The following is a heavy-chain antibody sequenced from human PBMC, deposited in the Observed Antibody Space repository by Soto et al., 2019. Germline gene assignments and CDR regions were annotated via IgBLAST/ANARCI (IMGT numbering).Heavy chain of an antibody. Sequence: GGSLILSCAAAGFTFSSNYMNWVRQAPGRGLEWVSVIYRSGSTYYAGSVKGRFTISRDYSKITMYLQRDSLRAEYSAVYYCARVAVAAAGNIFFDYWGQGTLVTVSS. CDR1: GFTFSSNY. V-gene: IGHV3-66*01. D-gene: IGHD6-13*01. CDR2: IYRSGST. J-gene: IGHJ4*02. CDR3: ARVAVAAAGNIFFDY.